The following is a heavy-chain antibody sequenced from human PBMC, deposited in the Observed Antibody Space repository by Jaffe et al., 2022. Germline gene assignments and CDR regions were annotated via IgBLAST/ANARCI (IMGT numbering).Heavy chain of an antibody. Sequence: QVQLVESGGSVVQPGGSLRVSCAASGFDFSIYGMHWVRQAPGKGLEWVAFIRDDGSDKYYVDSVKGRFTISRDNTKNSLYLQMNNLRVEDTATYYCVKDSPWGAVANKFDCFEYWGQGTLVTVSS. CDR3: VKDSPWGAVANKFDCFEY. V-gene: IGHV3-30*02. CDR2: IRDDGSDK. D-gene: IGHD6-19*01. CDR1: GFDFSIYG. J-gene: IGHJ4*02.